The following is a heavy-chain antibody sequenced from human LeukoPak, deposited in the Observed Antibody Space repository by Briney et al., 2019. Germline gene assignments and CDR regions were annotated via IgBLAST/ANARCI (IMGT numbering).Heavy chain of an antibody. CDR1: GYTFTGYY. CDR3: ARSPPDELLPQIDY. D-gene: IGHD2-15*01. Sequence: GASVKVSCKASGYTFTGYYMHWVRQAPGQGLEWMGWINPNSGGTNYAQKFQGRVTMTRDTSISTAYMELSRLRSDDTAVYYCARSPPDELLPQIDYWGQGTLVTVSS. CDR2: INPNSGGT. J-gene: IGHJ4*02. V-gene: IGHV1-2*02.